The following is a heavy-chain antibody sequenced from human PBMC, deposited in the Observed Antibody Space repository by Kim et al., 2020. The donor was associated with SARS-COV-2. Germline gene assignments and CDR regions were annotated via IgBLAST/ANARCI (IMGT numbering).Heavy chain of an antibody. V-gene: IGHV1-18*01. CDR3: ARGNFDP. CDR2: NGNT. Sequence: NGNTKYAQKLQGRVPMTTDPSTSTAYMELRSLRSDDTAVYYCARGNFDPWGQGTLVTVSS. J-gene: IGHJ5*02.